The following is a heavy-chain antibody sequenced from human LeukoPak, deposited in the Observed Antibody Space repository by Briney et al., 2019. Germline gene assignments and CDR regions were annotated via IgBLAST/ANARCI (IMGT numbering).Heavy chain of an antibody. D-gene: IGHD3-10*01. CDR2: VSDYNGNT. J-gene: IGHJ4*02. CDR1: GYTFTSYV. CDR3: GRDRYYGSGKRYFEY. V-gene: IGHV1-18*01. Sequence: AAVTVSCKASGYTFTSYVIRWVRQAAGQGREWMGWVSDYNGNTNYAQKLQGRVTMTTDTSTSTAYMELRSLRSDDTAVYYCGRDRYYGSGKRYFEYWGQGTLVTVSS.